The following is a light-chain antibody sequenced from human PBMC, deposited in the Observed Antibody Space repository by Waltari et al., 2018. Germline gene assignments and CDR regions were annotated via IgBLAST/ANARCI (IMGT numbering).Light chain of an antibody. Sequence: QSVLTQPPSMSGAPGQKVTIPCTGGSSNSGAGYDVHWYQQFPGAAPKLLIFGNTNRASGVPGRFSGSKSGTSASLAIAGLQSEDEAVYYCQSFDSSLSASVFGGGTKLTVL. CDR3: QSFDSSLSASV. J-gene: IGLJ3*02. CDR1: SSNSGAGYD. CDR2: GNT. V-gene: IGLV1-40*01.